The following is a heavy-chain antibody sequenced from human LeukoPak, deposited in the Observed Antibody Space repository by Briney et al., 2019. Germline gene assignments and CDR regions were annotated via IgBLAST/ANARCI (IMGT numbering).Heavy chain of an antibody. Sequence: GGSLRLSCAASGFRFSSYAMSWVRQAPGKGLEWVSAITDSGDDTYHADSVKGRFTISRDNSKNTLSLQLNSLRAEDTAVYYCAKGTSSSCYSAPNYWGQGTLVTVSS. D-gene: IGHD2-15*01. CDR3: AKGTSSSCYSAPNY. V-gene: IGHV3-23*01. CDR1: GFRFSSYA. J-gene: IGHJ4*02. CDR2: ITDSGDDT.